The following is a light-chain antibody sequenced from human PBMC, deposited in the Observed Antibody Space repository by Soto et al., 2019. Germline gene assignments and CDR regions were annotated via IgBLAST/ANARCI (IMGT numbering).Light chain of an antibody. V-gene: IGLV2-14*01. J-gene: IGLJ1*01. CDR2: DVS. CDR3: NSYTTSNTRQIV. CDR1: SSDVGGYNY. Sequence: QSVLAQPASVSGSPGQSITISCTGTSSDVGGYNYVSWYQQHPGKAPKFMIYDVSNRPSGVYTRFSGSKSGNTASLTISWLQAEDEADYYCNSYTTSNTRQIVFGTGTKVTVL.